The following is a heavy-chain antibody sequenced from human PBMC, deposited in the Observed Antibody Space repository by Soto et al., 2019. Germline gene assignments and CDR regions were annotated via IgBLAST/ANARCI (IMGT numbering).Heavy chain of an antibody. D-gene: IGHD2-21*02. V-gene: IGHV1-18*01. CDR3: AREGAYCGGDCYPLTFDY. CDR2: ISAYNGNT. J-gene: IGHJ4*02. Sequence: ASVKVSCTASGYTFTSYGISCVRQAPGQGLEWMGWISAYNGNTNYAQKLQGRVTMTTDTSTSTAYMELRSLRSDDTAVYYCAREGAYCGGDCYPLTFDYWGQGTLVTVSS. CDR1: GYTFTSYG.